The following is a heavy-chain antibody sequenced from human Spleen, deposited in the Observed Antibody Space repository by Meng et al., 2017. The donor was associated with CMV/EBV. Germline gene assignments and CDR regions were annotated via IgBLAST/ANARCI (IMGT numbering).Heavy chain of an antibody. CDR3: ARGGGFAVKIDF. J-gene: IGHJ4*02. V-gene: IGHV4-39*07. D-gene: IGHD3-10*01. CDR1: GGSISSSSYY. Sequence: SETLSLTCTVSGGSISSSSYYWGWIRQPPGKGLEWIGSIFYRGSTYYNPSLKSRVTISVDTSKNQFSLKLSSVTAADTAVYYCARGGGFAVKIDFWGRGTLVTVSS. CDR2: IFYRGST.